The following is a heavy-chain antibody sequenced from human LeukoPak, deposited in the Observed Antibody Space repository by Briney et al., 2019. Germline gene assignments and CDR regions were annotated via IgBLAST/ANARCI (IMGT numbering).Heavy chain of an antibody. CDR1: GYTFTSYG. CDR3: ARETWYSSGWYVTDHEYYFDY. Sequence: GASVKVSCKASGYTFTSYGISWVRQAPGQGLEWMGWISAYNGNTNYAQKLQGRVTMTTDTSTSTAYMELRSLRSDDTAVYYCARETWYSSGWYVTDHEYYFDYWGQGALVTVSS. J-gene: IGHJ4*02. V-gene: IGHV1-18*01. CDR2: ISAYNGNT. D-gene: IGHD6-19*01.